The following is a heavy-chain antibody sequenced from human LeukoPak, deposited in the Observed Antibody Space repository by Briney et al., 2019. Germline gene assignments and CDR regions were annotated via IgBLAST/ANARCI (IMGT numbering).Heavy chain of an antibody. CDR1: GGSISSYY. CDR2: IYTSGST. D-gene: IGHD3-16*02. J-gene: IGHJ4*02. V-gene: IGHV4-4*07. Sequence: SETLSLTCTVSGGSISSYYWSWIRQPAGKGLEWIGCIYTSGSTNYNPSLKSRVTMSVDTSKNQFSLKLSSVTAADTAVYYCASSPFTFGGVIVRTFDYWGQGTLVTVSS. CDR3: ASSPFTFGGVIVRTFDY.